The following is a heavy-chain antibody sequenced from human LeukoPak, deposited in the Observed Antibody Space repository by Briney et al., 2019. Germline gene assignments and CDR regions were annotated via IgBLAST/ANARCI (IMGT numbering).Heavy chain of an antibody. Sequence: APVTVSCKASGYTFTSYGISWVRQAPGQGLEWMGWISAYNGNTNYAQKLQGRVTMTTDTSTSTAYMELRSLRSDDTAVYYCASFTKVVTTDAFDIWGQGTMVTVSS. V-gene: IGHV1-18*01. CDR1: GYTFTSYG. D-gene: IGHD4-11*01. CDR2: ISAYNGNT. J-gene: IGHJ3*02. CDR3: ASFTKVVTTDAFDI.